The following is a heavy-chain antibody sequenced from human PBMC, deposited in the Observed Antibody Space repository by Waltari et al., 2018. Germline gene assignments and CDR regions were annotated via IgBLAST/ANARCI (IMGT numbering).Heavy chain of an antibody. CDR1: GDSLSSYY. CDR3: ARLEILGVVSFYGLDV. CDR2: IYYLGGT. Sequence: QVQLQESGPGLVQPSETLSLTCPVSGDSLSSYYWNWIRQPPGKGLEWIGYIYYLGGTNYNPALKSRVTISVDTSKKQFSLSLRSVTDADTAVYYCARLEILGVVSFYGLDVWGLGTTVTVSS. J-gene: IGHJ6*02. D-gene: IGHD3-3*01. V-gene: IGHV4-59*01.